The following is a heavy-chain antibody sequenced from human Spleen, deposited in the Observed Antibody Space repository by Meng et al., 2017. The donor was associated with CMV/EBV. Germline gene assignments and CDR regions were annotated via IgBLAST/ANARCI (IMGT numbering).Heavy chain of an antibody. V-gene: IGHV3-9*01. CDR1: GFTFDDYA. Sequence: GGSLRLSCAASGFTFDDYAMHWVRQAQGKGLEWVSGISWNSGSIGYADSVKGRFTISRDNAKNSLYLQMNSLRAEDTALYYCAKGGKNYDFWSGYLDDYFDYWCQGTLVTVSS. D-gene: IGHD3-3*01. CDR3: AKGGKNYDFWSGYLDDYFDY. CDR2: ISWNSGSI. J-gene: IGHJ4*02.